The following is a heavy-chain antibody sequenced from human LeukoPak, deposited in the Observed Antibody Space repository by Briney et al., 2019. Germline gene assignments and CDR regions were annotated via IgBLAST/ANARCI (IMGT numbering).Heavy chain of an antibody. Sequence: PSETLSLTCTVSGGSISSYYWSWIRQPPGKGLEWIGYIYYSGSTNCNPSLKSRVTISVDTSKNQFSLKLSSVTAADTAVYYCAREGGYSYGPEFDYWGQGTLVTVSS. CDR1: GGSISSYY. J-gene: IGHJ4*02. CDR2: IYYSGST. D-gene: IGHD5-18*01. V-gene: IGHV4-59*01. CDR3: AREGGYSYGPEFDY.